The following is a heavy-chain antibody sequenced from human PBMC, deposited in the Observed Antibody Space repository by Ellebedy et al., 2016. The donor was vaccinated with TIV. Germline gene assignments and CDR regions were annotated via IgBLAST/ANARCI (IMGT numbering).Heavy chain of an antibody. D-gene: IGHD7-27*01. CDR3: TREGTSRLGIRPWVDC. V-gene: IGHV1-2*02. CDR1: GYTFTGYY. Sequence: AASVKVSCKASGYTFTGYYMHWVRQAPGQGLEWMGWLNPNTGATDYAQKFQGSVTMTRDTSISTAYMELNSLISDDTAVYYCTREGTSRLGIRPWVDCWGQGTLVTVSS. J-gene: IGHJ4*02. CDR2: LNPNTGAT.